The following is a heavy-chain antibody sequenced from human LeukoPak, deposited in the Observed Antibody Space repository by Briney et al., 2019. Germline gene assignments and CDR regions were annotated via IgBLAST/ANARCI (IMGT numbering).Heavy chain of an antibody. CDR2: ISNDGKLT. CDR3: VKEYFRGFDQ. D-gene: IGHD2/OR15-2a*01. CDR1: GFTFNSYG. V-gene: IGHV3-30*18. Sequence: QSGRSLRLSCAASGFTFNSYGMHWVRRAPGKGPEWVAAISNDGKLTYYEDSVRGRFTISRDNSKNTVHLQMNSLRTEDTAVYHCVKEYFRGFDQWGQGALVIVSS. J-gene: IGHJ4*02.